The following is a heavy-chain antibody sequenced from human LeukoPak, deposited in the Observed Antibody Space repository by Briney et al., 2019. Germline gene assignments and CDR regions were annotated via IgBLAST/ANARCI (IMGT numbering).Heavy chain of an antibody. CDR3: ARDSSSWYYFDY. V-gene: IGHV3-30*03. J-gene: IGHJ4*02. D-gene: IGHD6-13*01. CDR1: GFTFSSNA. Sequence: GGSLRLSCAASGFTFSSNAIHWVRQAPGKGLEWVAMILSDGNNDYYADSVKGRFTISRDNSKNTLYLQMNSLRPEDTAVYYCARDSSSWYYFDYWGQGTLVTVSS. CDR2: ILSDGNND.